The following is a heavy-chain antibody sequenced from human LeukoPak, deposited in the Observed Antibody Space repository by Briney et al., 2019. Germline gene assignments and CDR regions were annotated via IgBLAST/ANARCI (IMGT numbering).Heavy chain of an antibody. J-gene: IGHJ4*02. Sequence: GGSLRLSCADSGITFSSYWMSWVRQAPGKGLEWVANIKQDGGEKYYVDSVKGRFTISRDNAKNSLYLQMNDLRVEDTAVYYCARDGRPLDYWGQGTLVTVSS. CDR2: IKQDGGEK. CDR3: ARDGRPLDY. CDR1: GITFSSYW. V-gene: IGHV3-7*03.